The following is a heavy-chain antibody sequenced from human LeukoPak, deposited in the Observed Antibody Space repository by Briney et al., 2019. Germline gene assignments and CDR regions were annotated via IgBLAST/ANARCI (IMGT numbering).Heavy chain of an antibody. CDR3: AKVKGGSWYDKGRFDP. V-gene: IGHV3-30*02. J-gene: IGHJ5*02. Sequence: QSGGSLRLSCAASGFTFSSYGMHWVRQAPGKGLEWVAFIRYDGSNKYYADSVKGRFTISRDNSKNTLYLQMNSLRAEDTAVYYCAKVKGGSWYDKGRFDPWGQGTLVTVSS. CDR2: IRYDGSNK. CDR1: GFTFSSYG. D-gene: IGHD6-13*01.